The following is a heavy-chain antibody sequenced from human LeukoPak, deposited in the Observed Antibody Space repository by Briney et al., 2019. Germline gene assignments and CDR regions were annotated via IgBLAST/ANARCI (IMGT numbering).Heavy chain of an antibody. CDR1: GGTFSSYA. V-gene: IGHV1-8*02. D-gene: IGHD3-3*01. CDR3: ARDYDFWSGYPNYGMDV. CDR2: MNPNSGNT. J-gene: IGHJ6*02. Sequence: ASVTVSCKASGGTFSSYAISWVRQAPGQGLEWMGWMNPNSGNTGYAQKFQGRVTMTRNTSISTAYMELSSLRSEDTAVYYCARDYDFWSGYPNYGMDVWGQGTTVTVSS.